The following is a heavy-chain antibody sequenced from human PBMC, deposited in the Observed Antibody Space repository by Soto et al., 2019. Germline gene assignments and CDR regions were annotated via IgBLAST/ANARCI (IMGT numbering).Heavy chain of an antibody. D-gene: IGHD3-10*01. J-gene: IGHJ6*02. Sequence: ASVKVSCKAGGYSFNTYGITWVRQAPGQGLEWVGWISTYNGNTNYAQRLQGRDTMTTDTSTRTGYVDLSGLTSDDTAVYYCARGGSTYRKNMDVWGQGTTVIVSS. V-gene: IGHV1-18*01. CDR1: GYSFNTYG. CDR3: ARGGSTYRKNMDV. CDR2: ISTYNGNT.